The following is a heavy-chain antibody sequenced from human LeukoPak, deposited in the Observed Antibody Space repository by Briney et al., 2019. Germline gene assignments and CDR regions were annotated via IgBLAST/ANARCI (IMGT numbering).Heavy chain of an antibody. CDR1: GLIFSNAW. J-gene: IGHJ4*02. CDR3: TTSRY. CDR2: IKSKTDGGTT. Sequence: PGGSLRLSCAASGLIFSNAWMSWVRQAPGKGLEWVGRIKSKTDGGTTDHAAPVKGRFTISRDDSKHALYLQMKSLTTEDTGVYYCTTSRYWGQGTLVTVSS. V-gene: IGHV3-15*01.